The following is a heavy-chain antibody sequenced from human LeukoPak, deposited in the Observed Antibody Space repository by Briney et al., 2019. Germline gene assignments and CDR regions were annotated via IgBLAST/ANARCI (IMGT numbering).Heavy chain of an antibody. Sequence: KPSETLSLTCAVYGGSFSGYYWSWIRQPPGKGLEWIGEINHSGSTNYNPSLKSRVTISADTSKNQFSLKLSSVTAADTAVYYCARGYYYDSSGHFDYWGQGTLVTVSS. D-gene: IGHD3-22*01. V-gene: IGHV4-34*01. CDR3: ARGYYYDSSGHFDY. CDR1: GGSFSGYY. CDR2: INHSGST. J-gene: IGHJ4*02.